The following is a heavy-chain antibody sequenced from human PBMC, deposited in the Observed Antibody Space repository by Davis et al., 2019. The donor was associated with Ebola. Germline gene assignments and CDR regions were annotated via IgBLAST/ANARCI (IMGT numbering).Heavy chain of an antibody. V-gene: IGHV3-21*01. J-gene: IGHJ4*02. D-gene: IGHD2-15*01. CDR2: ISRSSSYI. CDR1: GFTFSGYS. Sequence: GESLKISCAASGFTFSGYSMNWVRQAPGKGLEWVSSISRSSSYIYYADSVKGRFTISRDNAKNSLYLQMNSLRAEDTAVYYCARDKRPAATPSFNFWGQGTLVTVSS. CDR3: ARDKRPAATPSFNF.